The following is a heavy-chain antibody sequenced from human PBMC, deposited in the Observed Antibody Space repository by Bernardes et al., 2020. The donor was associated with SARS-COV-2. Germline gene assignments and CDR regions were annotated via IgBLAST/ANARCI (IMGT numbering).Heavy chain of an antibody. D-gene: IGHD6-19*01. CDR3: ARATSGDFDY. V-gene: IGHV4-4*02. CDR2: IHHSGNT. Sequence: SETLSLTCGVSGYSIRRSNWWTWVRQPPGKGLEWIGEIHHSGNTHYNPSLKSRVSISLDKSNNQFSLKLSSVSAADTAVYYCARATSGDFDYWGQGTLVTVSS. J-gene: IGHJ4*02. CDR1: GYSIRRSNW.